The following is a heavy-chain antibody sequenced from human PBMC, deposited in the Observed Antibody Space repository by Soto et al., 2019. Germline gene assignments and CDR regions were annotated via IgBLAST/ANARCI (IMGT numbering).Heavy chain of an antibody. V-gene: IGHV4-59*01. D-gene: IGHD6-13*01. CDR1: GGSISGYF. CDR2: ISYSGIT. CDR3: VRDGAATGSVYLDY. Sequence: QVQLQESGPGLVKPSETLSLTCTVSGGSISGYFWSWIRQPPGKGLEWIGYISYSGITNYNSALKSRVTLSIDTSRNQFSLRLTSVTAADTAVYYCVRDGAATGSVYLDYWGQGTLVTVSS. J-gene: IGHJ4*02.